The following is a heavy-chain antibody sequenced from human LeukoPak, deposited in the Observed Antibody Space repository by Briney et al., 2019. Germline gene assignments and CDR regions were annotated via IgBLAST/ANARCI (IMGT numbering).Heavy chain of an antibody. CDR3: AELGIIMIGGV. CDR1: GFTFSSYW. CDR2: IKHDGSEK. J-gene: IGHJ6*04. Sequence: GGSLRLSCAASGFTFSSYWMSWVRQAPGKGLEWVANIKHDGSEKYYVDSVKGRFTISRDNAKDSLYLQMNSLRAEDTAVYYCAELGIIMIGGVWGKGTTVTISS. D-gene: IGHD3-10*02. V-gene: IGHV3-7*01.